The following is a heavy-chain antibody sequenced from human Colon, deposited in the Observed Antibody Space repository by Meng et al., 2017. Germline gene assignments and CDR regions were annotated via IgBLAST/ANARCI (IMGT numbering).Heavy chain of an antibody. J-gene: IGHJ4*02. V-gene: IGHV4-39*07. Sequence: LPLTESGPGLVKPSGTLSFPCTVSGGSISSSSYYWGWIRQPPGKGLEWIGSIYYSGSTYYNPSLKSRVTISVDTSKNQFSLRLSSVTAADTAVYYCARVDGYGSGNYYSRLAYWGQGTLVTVSS. CDR3: ARVDGYGSGNYYSRLAY. CDR1: GGSISSSSYY. CDR2: IYYSGST. D-gene: IGHD3-10*01.